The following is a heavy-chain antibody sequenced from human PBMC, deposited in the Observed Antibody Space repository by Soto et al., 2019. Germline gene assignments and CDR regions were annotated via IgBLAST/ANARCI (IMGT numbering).Heavy chain of an antibody. Sequence: PSETLSLTCTVSGGSISSYYWSWIRQPPGKGLEWIGYIYYSGSTNYNPSLKSRVTISVDRSKNQFSLKLSSVTAADTAVYYCAGRASRYYYDSSGYFDYWGQGTLVTVSS. CDR1: GGSISSYY. J-gene: IGHJ4*02. CDR3: AGRASRYYYDSSGYFDY. CDR2: IYYSGST. D-gene: IGHD3-22*01. V-gene: IGHV4-59*12.